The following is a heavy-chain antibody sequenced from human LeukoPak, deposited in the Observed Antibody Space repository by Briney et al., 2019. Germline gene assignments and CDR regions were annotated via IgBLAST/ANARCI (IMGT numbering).Heavy chain of an antibody. CDR1: GYTFTGHC. J-gene: IGHJ4*02. Sequence: ASVKVSCKASGYTFTGHCINWVRQAPGQGLEWTGWIHPNSGGTKYAQKFQGRVTMTRDTSISTAYMELSRLGSDDTAVYYCARDLGYCSGGSCYQETDYWGQGTLVTVSS. V-gene: IGHV1-2*02. D-gene: IGHD2-15*01. CDR3: ARDLGYCSGGSCYQETDY. CDR2: IHPNSGGT.